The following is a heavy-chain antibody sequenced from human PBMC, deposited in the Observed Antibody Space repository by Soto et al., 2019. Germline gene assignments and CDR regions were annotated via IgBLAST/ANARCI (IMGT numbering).Heavy chain of an antibody. CDR3: AREASTVVTPDAFDI. CDR2: IYYIGST. CDR1: GGSISSGGYY. Sequence: QVQLQESGPGLVKPSQTLSLTCTVSGGSISSGGYYWSWIRQHPGKGLEWIGYIYYIGSTYYNPSLKGRVTIAVDTSKNHLSQKLSSVTAADTAVYYCAREASTVVTPDAFDIWGQGTMVTVSS. V-gene: IGHV4-31*03. D-gene: IGHD4-17*01. J-gene: IGHJ3*02.